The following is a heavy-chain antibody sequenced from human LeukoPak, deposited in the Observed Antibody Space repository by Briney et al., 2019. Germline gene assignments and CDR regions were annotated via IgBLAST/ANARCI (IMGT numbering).Heavy chain of an antibody. CDR2: ISSSGSTI. J-gene: IGHJ4*02. D-gene: IGHD1-26*01. Sequence: KPGGSLRLSCAASGFTFSDYYMSWIRQAPGKGLEWVSYISSSGSTIYYADSVKGRFTISRDNAKNSLYLQMNSLGAEDTALYYCARHWYSGSYPIDYWGQGTLVTVSS. CDR3: ARHWYSGSYPIDY. V-gene: IGHV3-11*01. CDR1: GFTFSDYY.